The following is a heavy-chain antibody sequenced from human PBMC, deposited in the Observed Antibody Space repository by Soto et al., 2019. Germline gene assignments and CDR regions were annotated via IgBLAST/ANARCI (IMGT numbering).Heavy chain of an antibody. J-gene: IGHJ4*02. CDR3: ARDPPGYYDSSGYYGLNY. CDR1: GGTFSSYA. D-gene: IGHD3-22*01. CDR2: IIPIFGTA. Sequence: QVQLVQSGAEVKKPGSSVKVSCKASGGTFSSYAISWVRQAPGQGLEWMGGIIPIFGTANYAQKFQGRVTITADESTRPACMELSSLRSEDTAVYYCARDPPGYYDSSGYYGLNYWGQGTLVTVSS. V-gene: IGHV1-69*12.